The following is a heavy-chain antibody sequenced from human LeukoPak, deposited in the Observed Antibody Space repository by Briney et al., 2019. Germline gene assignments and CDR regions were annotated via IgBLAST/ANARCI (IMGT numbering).Heavy chain of an antibody. V-gene: IGHV4-59*12. CDR1: GGSISSYY. J-gene: IGHJ6*02. CDR3: VRGGYCTAFSCDYYYGMDV. Sequence: PSETLSLTCTVSGGSISSYYWSWIRQPPGKGLEWIGYIYYSGSTNYNPSLKSRVTISVDTSKNQFSLKLSSVTAADTAVYYCVRGGYCTAFSCDYYYGMDVWGQGTTVTVSS. CDR2: IYYSGST. D-gene: IGHD2-8*02.